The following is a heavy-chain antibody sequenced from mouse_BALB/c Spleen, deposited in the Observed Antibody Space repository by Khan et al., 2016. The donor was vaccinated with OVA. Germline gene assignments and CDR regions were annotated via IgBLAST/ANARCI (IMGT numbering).Heavy chain of an antibody. CDR1: GFTFSSFT. J-gene: IGHJ3*01. CDR3: ARSNYGPFAY. CDR2: ISSGGDNT. V-gene: IGHV5-9*03. Sequence: EVELVESGGGLVKPGGSLKLSCAASGFTFSSFTMSWVRQTPEKRLEWVASISSGGDNTYYPESVKGRFTISRATAKKKLYMQMSSLWSEDTALYYCARSNYGPFAYWGQGTLVTVSA. D-gene: IGHD1-1*02.